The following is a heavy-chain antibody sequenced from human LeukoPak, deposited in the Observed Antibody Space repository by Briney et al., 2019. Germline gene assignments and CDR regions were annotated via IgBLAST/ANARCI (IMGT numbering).Heavy chain of an antibody. V-gene: IGHV3-23*01. CDR2: ISGSGGST. CDR3: AKSLRRGYSGYACDY. Sequence: GGSVRLSCAASGFTFSGYAMSWVRQAPGKGLEWVSAISGSGGSTYYADSVKGRFTISRDNSKNTLYLQMNSLRAEDTAVYYCAKSLRRGYSGYACDYWGQGTLVTVSS. D-gene: IGHD5-12*01. CDR1: GFTFSGYA. J-gene: IGHJ4*02.